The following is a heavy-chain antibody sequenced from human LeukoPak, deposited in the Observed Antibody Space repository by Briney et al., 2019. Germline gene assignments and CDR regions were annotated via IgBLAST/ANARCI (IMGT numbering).Heavy chain of an antibody. J-gene: IGHJ4*02. V-gene: IGHV3-74*01. D-gene: IGHD3-3*01. CDR1: GFTFSGFW. CDR3: ARDVWTYYDSWSGYSDF. Sequence: PGRSLRLSCAASGFTFSGFWMHWVRQAPGKGLVWVSRINTDGSNTIYADSVKGRFTISRDNAKNTLYLQMNSLRAEDTAIYFCARDVWTYYDSWSGYSDFWGQGTLVTVSS. CDR2: INTDGSNT.